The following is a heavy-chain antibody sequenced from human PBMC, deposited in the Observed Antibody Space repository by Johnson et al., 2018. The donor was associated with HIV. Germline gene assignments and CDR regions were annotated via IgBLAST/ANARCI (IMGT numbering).Heavy chain of an antibody. J-gene: IGHJ3*02. V-gene: IGHV3-66*02. CDR2: IYSGGST. Sequence: VQLVESGGGLVQPGGSLRLSCAASGFTVSSNYMSWVRQAPGKGLEWVSVIYSGGSTYYADSVKGRFTLSRDNSKNTLYLQMNSLRAEDTAVYYCARGEGSGWHLAGAFDIWGQGTMVTVSS. CDR1: GFTVSSNY. D-gene: IGHD6-19*01. CDR3: ARGEGSGWHLAGAFDI.